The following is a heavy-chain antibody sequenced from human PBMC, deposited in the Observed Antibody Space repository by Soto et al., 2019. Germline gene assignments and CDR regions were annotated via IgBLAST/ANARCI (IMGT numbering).Heavy chain of an antibody. CDR1: GFTFSSYG. D-gene: IGHD6-19*01. CDR3: WSEPLNEVAGYDAFDI. V-gene: IGHV3-33*01. CDR2: IWYDGSNK. Sequence: GGSLRLSCAASGFTFSSYGMHWVRQAPGKGLEWVAVIWYDGSNKYYADSVKGRYTISRDDSKNTVYLQMNSLGAEDTAVYYIWSEPLNEVAGYDAFDICGQGSWV. J-gene: IGHJ3*02.